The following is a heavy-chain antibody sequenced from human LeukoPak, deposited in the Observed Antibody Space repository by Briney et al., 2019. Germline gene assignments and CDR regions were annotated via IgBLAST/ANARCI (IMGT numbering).Heavy chain of an antibody. CDR1: GFTFSSSA. V-gene: IGHV3-23*01. J-gene: IGHJ6*03. CDR3: AKMNGYMDV. D-gene: IGHD1-1*01. CDR2: ISGSGSGT. Sequence: GGSLRLSCTASGFTFSSSAITWVRQAPGKGLEWGSGISGSGSGTYYADFVKGRFTISRDNSKNTMYLEMNSLRAEDTAVYYRAKMNGYMDVWGKGSSVTVSS.